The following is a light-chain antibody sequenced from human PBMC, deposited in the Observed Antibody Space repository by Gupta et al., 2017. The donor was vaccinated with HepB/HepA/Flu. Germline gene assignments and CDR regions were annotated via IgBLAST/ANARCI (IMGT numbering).Light chain of an antibody. CDR3: HQYGSSPWT. CDR1: QSVSNSY. Sequence: EIVLTQSPGTLSLPPGERATLSCRASQSVSNSYLAWYQQKPGQAPRLLIYDASSRATGIPDRFSGSGSGTDFTLTISRLEPEDSAVYHCHQYGSSPWTFGQGTRVEI. CDR2: DAS. J-gene: IGKJ1*01. V-gene: IGKV3-20*01.